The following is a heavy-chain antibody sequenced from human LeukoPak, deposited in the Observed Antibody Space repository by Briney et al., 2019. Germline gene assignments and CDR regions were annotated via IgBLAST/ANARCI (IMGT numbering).Heavy chain of an antibody. CDR1: GFTFSSYA. D-gene: IGHD1-26*01. CDR2: TDNSGGT. CDR3: ARIKVGSTLDD. V-gene: IGHV4-31*02. J-gene: IGHJ4*02. Sequence: LRLSCAASGFTFSSYAMSWVRQHPGKGLEWIGFTDNSGGTYHNPSLKSRTIISVDTSKNQFSLKLSSVTAADTAMYYCARIKVGSTLDDWGQGTLVTVSS.